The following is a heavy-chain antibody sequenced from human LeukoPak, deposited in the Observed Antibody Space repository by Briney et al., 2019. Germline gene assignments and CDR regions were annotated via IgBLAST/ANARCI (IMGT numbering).Heavy chain of an antibody. CDR2: FSGGGDS. J-gene: IGHJ4*02. CDR1: GFTSGIYA. Sequence: GGSLRLSCAASGFTSGIYAVSWVRQAPGKGLEWVSAFSGGGDSYYADSVKGRFTISRDNAKNSLYLQMNSLRAEDTAVYYCARPPPGYSSGWYALVDYWGQGTLVTVSS. V-gene: IGHV3-23*01. CDR3: ARPPPGYSSGWYALVDY. D-gene: IGHD6-19*01.